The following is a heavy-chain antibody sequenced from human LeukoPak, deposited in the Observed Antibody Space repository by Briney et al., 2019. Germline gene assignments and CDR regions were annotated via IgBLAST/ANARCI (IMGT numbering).Heavy chain of an antibody. CDR2: ISYDGSNK. Sequence: HPGGSLRLSCAASGFTFSSYGMHWVRQAPGKGLEWVAVISYDGSNKYYADSVKGRFTISRDNSKNPLYLQMNSLRAQDTAVYYCAKDRYSSGCSDYWGQGTLVTVSS. D-gene: IGHD6-19*01. J-gene: IGHJ4*02. V-gene: IGHV3-30*18. CDR3: AKDRYSSGCSDY. CDR1: GFTFSSYG.